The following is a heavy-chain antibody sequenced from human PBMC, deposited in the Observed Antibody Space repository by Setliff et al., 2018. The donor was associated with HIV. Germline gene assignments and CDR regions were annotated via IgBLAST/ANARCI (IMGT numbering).Heavy chain of an antibody. J-gene: IGHJ6*03. CDR2: IGTGGDT. V-gene: IGHV3-13*01. Sequence: GGSLRLSCEASGFIFSSHDFHWVRQAAGQGLEWVSAIGTGGDTYYVDSVKGRFTISRDNARNSLYLQMNSLRAEDTAVYYCARAGVVEGYYYYYYMDVWGKGTTVTVSS. CDR1: GFIFSSHD. D-gene: IGHD2-15*01. CDR3: ARAGVVEGYYYYYYMDV.